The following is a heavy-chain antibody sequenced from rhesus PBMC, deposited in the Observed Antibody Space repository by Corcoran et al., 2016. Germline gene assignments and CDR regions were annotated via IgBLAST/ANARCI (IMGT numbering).Heavy chain of an antibody. CDR1: GFSISTSGMG. CDR3: ARRHYGNYLSFDY. D-gene: IGHD4-35*01. J-gene: IGHJ4*01. CDR2: IYWDDDK. Sequence: QVTLKESGPALVKPTQTLTLTCTFSGFSISTSGMGVGWIRQPGKALEWLALIYWDDDKYYSTSLKSRINISNDTSKNQVVLTMTNMDPVDTATYYCARRHYGNYLSFDYWGQGVLVTVSS. V-gene: IGHV2-174*01.